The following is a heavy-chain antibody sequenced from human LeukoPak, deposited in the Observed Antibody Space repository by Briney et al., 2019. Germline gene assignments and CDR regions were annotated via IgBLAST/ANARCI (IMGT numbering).Heavy chain of an antibody. Sequence: GGSLRLSCEVSGFTFSSYHMNWVRQAPGKGLERVSSISSSSSYIYYGDSVKGRFTISRDNAKNSLYLQMNSLRAEDTAVYYCARARASSGSFGYWGQGTLATVSS. CDR2: ISSSSSYI. J-gene: IGHJ4*02. D-gene: IGHD1-26*01. CDR1: GFTFSSYH. CDR3: ARARASSGSFGY. V-gene: IGHV3-21*01.